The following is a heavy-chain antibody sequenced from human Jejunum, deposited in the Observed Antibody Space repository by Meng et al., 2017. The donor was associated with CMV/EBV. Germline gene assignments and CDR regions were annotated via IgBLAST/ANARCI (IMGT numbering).Heavy chain of an antibody. J-gene: IGHJ2*01. D-gene: IGHD7-27*01. V-gene: IGHV4-39*01. CDR1: GGSISSSSYY. CDR2: IYYSGST. CDR3: ASPLGILGIVDL. Sequence: QVQLQEAGPGPVQPSEHLPLTCTVPGGSISSSSYYWGWIRQPPGKGLEWIGSIYYSGSTYYNPSLKSRVTITVDTSKNQFSLKLSSVTAADTAVDYCASPLGILGIVDLWGRGTLVTVFS.